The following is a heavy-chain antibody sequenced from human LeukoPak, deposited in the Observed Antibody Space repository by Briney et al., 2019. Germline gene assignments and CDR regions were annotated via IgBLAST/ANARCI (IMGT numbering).Heavy chain of an antibody. CDR3: ASTAAYYERQGFDY. J-gene: IGHJ4*02. CDR2: IYTSGST. Sequence: SETLSLTCTVSGGSISSGSYYWSWIRQPAGKGLEWIGRIYTSGSTNYNPSLKSRVTISVDTSKNQFSLKLSSVTAADTAVYYCASTAAYYERQGFDYWGQGTLVTVSS. CDR1: GGSISSGSYY. V-gene: IGHV4-61*02. D-gene: IGHD3-22*01.